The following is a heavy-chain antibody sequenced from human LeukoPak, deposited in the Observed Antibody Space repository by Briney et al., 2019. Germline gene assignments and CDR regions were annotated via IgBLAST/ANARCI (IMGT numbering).Heavy chain of an antibody. CDR3: ARGPEYCSGGSCYLDY. V-gene: IGHV3-53*04. CDR2: IYSGGST. Sequence: GGSLRLSCAASGFTVSSNYMSWVRQAPGKGLEWVSVIYSGGSTYYADSVKGRFTISRHNSENTLYLQMNSLRAEDTAVYYCARGPEYCSGGSCYLDYWGQGTLVTVSS. CDR1: GFTVSSNY. D-gene: IGHD2-15*01. J-gene: IGHJ4*02.